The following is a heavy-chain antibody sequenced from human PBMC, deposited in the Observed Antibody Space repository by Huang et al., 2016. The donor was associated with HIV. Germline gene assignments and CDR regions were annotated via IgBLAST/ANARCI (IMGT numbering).Heavy chain of an antibody. J-gene: IGHJ4*02. V-gene: IGHV4-34*01. CDR3: ARGPHSARTLDF. D-gene: IGHD6-6*01. CDR2: IYHSGRT. Sequence: QVQLQQWGAGLLKPSETLSLTCAVYGGSFTGYYWSWFRQPPGQGLEWIGEIYHSGRTNYKPSRKRRVTRSVDTSKNQFSLKVICGTAADTAMYYCARGPHSARTLDFWGQGTLVTVSS. CDR1: GGSFTGYY.